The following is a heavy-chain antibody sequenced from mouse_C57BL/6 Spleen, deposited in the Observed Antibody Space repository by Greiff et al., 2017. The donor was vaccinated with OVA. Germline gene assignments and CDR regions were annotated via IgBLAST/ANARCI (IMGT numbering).Heavy chain of an antibody. Sequence: QVQLQQPGAELVMPGASVKLSCKASGYTFTSYWMHWVKQRPGQGLEWIGAIDPSDSYTNYNPKFTGQSTLTVDKSSSTAYMQLSSLTSEDSAVYYCARYYTGAMDYWGQGTSVTVSS. V-gene: IGHV1-69*01. CDR1: GYTFTSYW. CDR2: IDPSDSYT. J-gene: IGHJ4*01. D-gene: IGHD2-12*01. CDR3: ARYYTGAMDY.